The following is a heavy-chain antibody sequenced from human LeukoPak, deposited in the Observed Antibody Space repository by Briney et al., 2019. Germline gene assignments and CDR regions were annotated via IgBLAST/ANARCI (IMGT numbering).Heavy chain of an antibody. V-gene: IGHV4-38-2*02. Sequence: SETLSLTCTVSGYSISSGYYWGWIRQPPGKGLEWIGNIYHSGSTYYNPSLKSRVTISVDTSKNQFSVKLSSVTAADTAVYYCARDPYYYDSSGYSWGQGTLVTVSS. J-gene: IGHJ5*02. CDR2: IYHSGST. D-gene: IGHD3-22*01. CDR3: ARDPYYYDSSGYS. CDR1: GYSISSGYY.